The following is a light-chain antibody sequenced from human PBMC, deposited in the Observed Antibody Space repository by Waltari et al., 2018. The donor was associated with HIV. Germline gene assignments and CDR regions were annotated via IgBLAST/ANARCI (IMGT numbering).Light chain of an antibody. CDR3: MQSLQTPDT. CDR1: QSLLDSNGNNF. Sequence: VTPQSPLLLSVPAGPPATISCSSRQSLLDSNGNNFLDWYVQKPGQSPQLLIYLGSNRASGVPDRFSGSGSDTDFTLKISRVEAEDVGVYYCMQSLQTPDTFGHGTQVEIK. CDR2: LGS. V-gene: IGKV2-28*01. J-gene: IGKJ2*01.